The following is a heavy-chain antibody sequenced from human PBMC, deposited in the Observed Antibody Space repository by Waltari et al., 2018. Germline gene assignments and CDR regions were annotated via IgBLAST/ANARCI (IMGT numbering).Heavy chain of an antibody. CDR2: MYFTGFM. V-gene: IGHV4-4*07. D-gene: IGHD6-19*01. CDR1: GGSLSSYY. Sequence: QVQLRESGPGLLKPSETLSLTCSVSGGSLSSYYWNWIRQPAGKGLEWIGRMYFTGFMDDNPSLQSRVTMSVDTSKNQFFLNLTSVTAADTAVYYCATDGLSRSLSHWGQGALVTVSS. J-gene: IGHJ4*02. CDR3: ATDGLSRSLSH.